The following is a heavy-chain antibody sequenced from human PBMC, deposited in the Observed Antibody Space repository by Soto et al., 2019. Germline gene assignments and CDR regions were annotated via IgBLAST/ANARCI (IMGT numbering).Heavy chain of an antibody. CDR1: GFTFNNYA. J-gene: IGHJ4*02. CDR2: ISGSGGST. Sequence: EVQLLESGGGLVQPGWSLTLSCVASGFTFNNYAVNWVRQAPGRGLEWVSGISGSGGSTYYADSVKGRSTISRDNSKNTVYLQLNSLRAEDTAVYYCAKDTPARYYYDNWEGNYFDYWGQGTLVTVSS. V-gene: IGHV3-23*01. D-gene: IGHD3-22*01. CDR3: AKDTPARYYYDNWEGNYFDY.